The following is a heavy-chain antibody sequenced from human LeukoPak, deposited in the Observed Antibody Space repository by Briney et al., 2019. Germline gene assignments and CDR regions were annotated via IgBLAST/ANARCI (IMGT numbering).Heavy chain of an antibody. CDR2: IYYSGST. V-gene: IGHV4-39*01. D-gene: IGHD3-10*01. CDR1: GGSISSSSYY. J-gene: IGHJ3*02. CDR3: ARHITMVRGVIMDDAFDI. Sequence: PSETLSLTCTVSGGSISSSSYYWDWIRQPPGTGLEWIGSIYYSGSTYYNPSLKSRVTISVDTSKNQFSLKLSSVTAADTAVYYCARHITMVRGVIMDDAFDIWGQGTMVTVSS.